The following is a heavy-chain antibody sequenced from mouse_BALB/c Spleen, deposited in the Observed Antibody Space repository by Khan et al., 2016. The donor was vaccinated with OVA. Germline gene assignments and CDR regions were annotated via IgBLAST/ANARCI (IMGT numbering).Heavy chain of an antibody. V-gene: IGHV1-7*01. J-gene: IGHJ3*01. CDR2: INPITGYT. CDR1: GYTFISYW. CDR3: ARAGVYDGYYAWFAY. D-gene: IGHD2-3*01. Sequence: QVQLQQSGTELAKPGASVKMSCKASGYTFISYWMHWVKQRPGQGLEWIGYINPITGYTEYNQKFKDKATLTADKSSSTAYMQLSSLTSEDSAVYFCARAGVYDGYYAWFAYWGQGTLVTVSA.